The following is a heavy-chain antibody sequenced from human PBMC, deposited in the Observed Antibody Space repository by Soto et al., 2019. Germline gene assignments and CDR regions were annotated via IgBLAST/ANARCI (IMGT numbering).Heavy chain of an antibody. V-gene: IGHV4-4*02. J-gene: IGHJ4*02. D-gene: IGHD5-18*01. CDR2: IFHSGST. Sequence: QVQLQESGPGLVKPSGTLSLTCAVSGDSISNSNWWTWVRQPPGRGLEWIGEIFHSGSTNYSPSLKSRVTISVDKSKNQFSLSLSYVTAADTDVYYCARVSRDGDTALVPFDYWGQGPLVTVSS. CDR3: ARVSRDGDTALVPFDY. CDR1: GDSISNSNW.